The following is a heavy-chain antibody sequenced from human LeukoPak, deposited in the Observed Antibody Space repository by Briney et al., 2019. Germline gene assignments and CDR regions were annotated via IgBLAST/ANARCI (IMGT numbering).Heavy chain of an antibody. J-gene: IGHJ5*02. D-gene: IGHD4-11*01. V-gene: IGHV1-8*01. CDR3: ARGTTVAGPNWFDP. Sequence: ASVKVSCKASGYTFTSYDINWVRQATGQGLEWMGWMNPNSGNTGYAQKFQGRVTMTRNTSISTAYMELSSLTSDDTAVYYCARGTTVAGPNWFDPWGQGTLVTVSS. CDR1: GYTFTSYD. CDR2: MNPNSGNT.